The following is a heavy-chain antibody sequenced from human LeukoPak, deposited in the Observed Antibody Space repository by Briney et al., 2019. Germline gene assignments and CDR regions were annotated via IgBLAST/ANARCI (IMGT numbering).Heavy chain of an antibody. CDR1: GFTFSSYA. J-gene: IGHJ4*02. CDR2: ISSNGGST. D-gene: IGHD3-22*01. V-gene: IGHV3-64*01. Sequence: GGSLRLSCAASGFTFSSYAMHWVRQAPGKGLEYVSAISSNGGSTYYANSVKGRFTISRDNSKNTPYLQMGSLRAEDMAVYYCARGGYYYDSSGYLDYWGQGTLVTVSS. CDR3: ARGGYYYDSSGYLDY.